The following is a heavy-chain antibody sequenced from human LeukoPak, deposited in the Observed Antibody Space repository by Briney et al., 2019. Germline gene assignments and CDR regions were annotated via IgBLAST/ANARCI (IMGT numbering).Heavy chain of an antibody. D-gene: IGHD3-9*01. CDR2: IRYDGSNK. CDR3: AKAAYILTGYYHFDY. V-gene: IGHV3-30*02. J-gene: IGHJ4*02. Sequence: GGSLRLSCAASGFTFSSYGMHWVRQAPGKGLEWVAFIRYDGSNKFYADSVRGRFTISRDNSKNTLSLQMNSLRAEDTALYYCAKAAYILTGYYHFDYWSQGNLVTVSS. CDR1: GFTFSSYG.